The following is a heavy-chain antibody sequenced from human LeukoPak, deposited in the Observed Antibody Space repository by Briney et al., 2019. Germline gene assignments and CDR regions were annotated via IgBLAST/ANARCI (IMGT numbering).Heavy chain of an antibody. Sequence: GGSLRPSCAASGFTFSSYGMHWVRQAPGKGLEWVAFIRYDGSNKYYADSVKGRFTISRDNSKNTLYLQMNSLRAEDTAVYYCAKDHDYYDSSGSDYWGQGTLVTVSS. J-gene: IGHJ4*02. D-gene: IGHD3-22*01. CDR3: AKDHDYYDSSGSDY. CDR2: IRYDGSNK. V-gene: IGHV3-30*02. CDR1: GFTFSSYG.